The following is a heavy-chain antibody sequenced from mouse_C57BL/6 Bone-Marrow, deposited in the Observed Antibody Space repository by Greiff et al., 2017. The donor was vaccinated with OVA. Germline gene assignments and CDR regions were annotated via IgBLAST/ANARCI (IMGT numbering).Heavy chain of an antibody. CDR3: ARDGYYFDY. J-gene: IGHJ2*01. V-gene: IGHV5-16*01. D-gene: IGHD2-2*01. Sequence: EVMLVESEGGLVQPGSSMKLSCTASGFTFSDYYMAWVRQVPEKGLEWVANINYDGSSTYYLDSLKSRFSISRDNAKNILYLQMSSLKSEDTATYYCARDGYYFDYWGQGTTLTVSS. CDR1: GFTFSDYY. CDR2: INYDGSST.